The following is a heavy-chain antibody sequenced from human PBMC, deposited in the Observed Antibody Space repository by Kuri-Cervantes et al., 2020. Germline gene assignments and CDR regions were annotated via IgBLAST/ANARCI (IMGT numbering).Heavy chain of an antibody. V-gene: IGHV1-18*04. J-gene: IGHJ4*02. D-gene: IGHD2-21*01. CDR1: GYTFTGYY. Sequence: ASVKVSCKASGYTFTGYYMHWVRQAPGQGLEWMGWISAYNGNTNYAQKLQGRVTMTTDTSTSTAYMELRSPRSDDTAVYYCARDPRGTILRPQANDYWGQGTLVTVSS. CDR2: ISAYNGNT. CDR3: ARDPRGTILRPQANDY.